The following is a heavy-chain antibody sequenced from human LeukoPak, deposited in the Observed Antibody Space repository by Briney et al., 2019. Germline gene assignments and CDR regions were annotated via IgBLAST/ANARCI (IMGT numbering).Heavy chain of an antibody. CDR1: GGSISSRPYY. V-gene: IGHV4-39*07. J-gene: IGHJ4*02. Sequence: SSETLSLTCTVSGGSISSRPYYWGWVRQPPGKGLEWIGTISYSGTTYYSPSLKSRVTISLDTSKNQFSLKLSSVTAADTAMYYCTRANGYGLIDYWGQGTLVTVSS. D-gene: IGHD3-10*01. CDR2: ISYSGTT. CDR3: TRANGYGLIDY.